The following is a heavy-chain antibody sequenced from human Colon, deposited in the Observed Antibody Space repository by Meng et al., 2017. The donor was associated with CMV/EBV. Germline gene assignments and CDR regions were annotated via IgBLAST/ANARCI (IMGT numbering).Heavy chain of an antibody. CDR3: ARDTRGGLGMDV. D-gene: IGHD3-10*01. V-gene: IGHV4-31*03. CDR2: IHFSGAT. CDR1: GGSISSGGYY. Sequence: SETLSLTCTVSGGSISSGGYYWNWIRKHPGKGLEWMGYIHFSGATYYNPSLLSRLTMSVDMSKNQFSLKLTSVTAADTAVYYCARDTRGGLGMDVWGQGTTVTVSS. J-gene: IGHJ6*02.